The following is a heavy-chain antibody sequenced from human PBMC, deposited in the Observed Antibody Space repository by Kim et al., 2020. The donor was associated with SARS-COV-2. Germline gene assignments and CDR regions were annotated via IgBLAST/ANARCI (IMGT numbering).Heavy chain of an antibody. J-gene: IGHJ4*02. Sequence: SETLSLTCTVSGGSISTYYWSWIRQPPGKGLEWIGHINYSGSTNYNPSLKSRVTIAVDTSKNQFFLRLSSMTAADTAVYSCARLSGTYGGAGGKFDYWGQGSLVTVSS. CDR2: INYSGST. CDR1: GGSISTYY. CDR3: ARLSGTYGGAGGKFDY. D-gene: IGHD1-26*01. V-gene: IGHV4-59*01.